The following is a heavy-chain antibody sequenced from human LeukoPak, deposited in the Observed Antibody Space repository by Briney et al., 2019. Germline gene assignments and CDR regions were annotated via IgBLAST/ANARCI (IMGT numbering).Heavy chain of an antibody. Sequence: PSETLSLTCAVYGGSFSGYYWSWIRQPPGKGLEWIGEINHSGSTNYNPSLKSRVTISVDTSKNQFSLKLSSVTAADTAVYYCARAGVISDSSGYYPLDYWGQGTLVTVSS. CDR2: INHSGST. D-gene: IGHD3-22*01. J-gene: IGHJ4*02. CDR3: ARAGVISDSSGYYPLDY. CDR1: GGSFSGYY. V-gene: IGHV4-34*01.